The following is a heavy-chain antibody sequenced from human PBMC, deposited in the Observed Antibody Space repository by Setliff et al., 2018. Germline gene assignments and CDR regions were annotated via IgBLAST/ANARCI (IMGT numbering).Heavy chain of an antibody. D-gene: IGHD3-22*01. CDR1: GASISSGTYY. Sequence: SETLSLTCTVSGASISSGTYYCGWIRQPPGKGLEWIGRIHYRGTTYSNVSLASRLTISVDTSKNHVSLKLSSVTAADTAVYYCARAHTWSLPNDNSGYPGWFDPWGQGTLVTVSS. CDR3: ARAHTWSLPNDNSGYPGWFDP. J-gene: IGHJ5*02. CDR2: IHYRGTT. V-gene: IGHV4-39*02.